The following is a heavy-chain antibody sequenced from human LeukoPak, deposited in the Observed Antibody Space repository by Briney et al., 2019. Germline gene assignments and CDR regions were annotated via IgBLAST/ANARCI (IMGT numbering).Heavy chain of an antibody. D-gene: IGHD1-26*01. J-gene: IGHJ4*02. CDR3: ARAPGAALFDY. Sequence: GGSLRLSCAASGFTFSSYSMNWVRQAPGKGLEWISYISSSSSIIFYVDSVKGRFTISRDNAKNSLYLRMNSLRAEDTAVYYCARAPGAALFDYWGQGTLVTVSS. CDR2: ISSSSSII. CDR1: GFTFSSYS. V-gene: IGHV3-48*01.